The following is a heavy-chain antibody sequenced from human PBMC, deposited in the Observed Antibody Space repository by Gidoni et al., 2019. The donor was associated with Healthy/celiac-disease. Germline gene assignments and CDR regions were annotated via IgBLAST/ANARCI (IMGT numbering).Heavy chain of an antibody. J-gene: IGHJ4*02. CDR3: ARGPIVVVVAAGPNFDY. V-gene: IGHV1-69*04. CDR1: VGTFSSYA. Sequence: QVQLVQSGAEVKKPGSSVKVSCKASVGTFSSYAISWVRQAPGQGLEWMGRIIPILGIANYAQKLQGRGTMTADKSTSTAYMELSSLRSEDTAVYYCARGPIVVVVAAGPNFDYWGQGTLVTVSS. D-gene: IGHD2-15*01. CDR2: IIPILGIA.